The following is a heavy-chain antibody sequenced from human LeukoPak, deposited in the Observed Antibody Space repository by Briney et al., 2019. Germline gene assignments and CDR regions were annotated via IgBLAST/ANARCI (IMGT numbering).Heavy chain of an antibody. Sequence: SVKVSCNASGGTFSSYAISWVRQAPGQGLEWMGGIIPIFGTANYAQKFQGRVTITADESTSTAYMELSSLRSEDTAVYSCARGNYSNYEGDFYGMDVWGQGTTVTVSS. D-gene: IGHD4-11*01. CDR2: IIPIFGTA. V-gene: IGHV1-69*13. CDR1: GGTFSSYA. J-gene: IGHJ6*02. CDR3: ARGNYSNYEGDFYGMDV.